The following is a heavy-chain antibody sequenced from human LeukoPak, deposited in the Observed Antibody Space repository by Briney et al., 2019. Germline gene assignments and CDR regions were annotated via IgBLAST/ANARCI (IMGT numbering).Heavy chain of an antibody. Sequence: GGSLRLSCAASGFTFSTYWMTWVRQAPGKGLEWVANIKPDGSQKFCVDSVRGRFTISRDNADYSLDLQMNSLRAEDTAVYYCARDPGFSSFDYWGQGALVIVSS. V-gene: IGHV3-7*01. CDR2: IKPDGSQK. CDR1: GFTFSTYW. J-gene: IGHJ4*02. CDR3: ARDPGFSSFDY. D-gene: IGHD6-13*01.